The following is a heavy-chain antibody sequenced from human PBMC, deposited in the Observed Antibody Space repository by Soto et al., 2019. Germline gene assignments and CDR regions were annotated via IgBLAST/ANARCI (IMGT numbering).Heavy chain of an antibody. D-gene: IGHD3-9*01. V-gene: IGHV4-39*01. CDR1: GDSINSDKYY. CDR2: IYYRGNT. Sequence: PSETLSLTCSVSGDSINSDKYYWGWIRHPPGKGLEWIGRIYYRGNTYYNPSLQTRVTISLDKPKSQFSLKLNSVTAADSAVYFCARLEGLATISYYFDYWGQGTLVTVSS. J-gene: IGHJ4*02. CDR3: ARLEGLATISYYFDY.